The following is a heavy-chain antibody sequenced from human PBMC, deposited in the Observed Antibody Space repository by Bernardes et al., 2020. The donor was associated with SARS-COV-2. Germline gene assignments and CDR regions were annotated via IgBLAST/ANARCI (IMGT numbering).Heavy chain of an antibody. CDR1: GFIFSSYA. CDR3: TKSHYFGSGSSDY. CDR2: ISGRDGST. V-gene: IGHV3-23*01. J-gene: IGHJ4*02. Sequence: GGSLRLSCAASGFIFSSYAMTWFRQAPGKVLEWVSTISGRDGSTYFADSVKGRFTIFRDNSKDTLYLQMNSLTAEDTAVYYCTKSHYFGSGSSDYWGQGTLGTVSS. D-gene: IGHD3-10*01.